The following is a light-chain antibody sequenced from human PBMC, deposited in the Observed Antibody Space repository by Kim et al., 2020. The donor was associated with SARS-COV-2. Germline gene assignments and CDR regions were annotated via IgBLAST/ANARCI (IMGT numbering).Light chain of an antibody. CDR3: QQSSGFPWT. Sequence: ASIGDRVTITCRASQSITTYLNWYQQKPGKAPKLLIFGASNLQSGVSSRFSGSGSGTHFTLTISSLQPEDFATYYCQQSSGFPWTFGQGTKVDIK. V-gene: IGKV1-39*01. CDR2: GAS. J-gene: IGKJ1*01. CDR1: QSITTY.